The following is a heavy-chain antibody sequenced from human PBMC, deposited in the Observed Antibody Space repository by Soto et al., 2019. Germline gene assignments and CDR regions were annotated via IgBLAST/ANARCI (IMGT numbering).Heavy chain of an antibody. CDR1: GGSFSGYY. Sequence: QVQLQQWGAGLLKPSETLSLTCAVYGGSFSGYYWSWIRQPPGKGLEWIGEINHSGSTNYNPSLKSRVTISVDTSKNQFSRKLSSVTAADTAVYYCARGQRYFDWLHNWFDPWGQGTLVTVSS. CDR2: INHSGST. D-gene: IGHD3-9*01. J-gene: IGHJ5*02. V-gene: IGHV4-34*01. CDR3: ARGQRYFDWLHNWFDP.